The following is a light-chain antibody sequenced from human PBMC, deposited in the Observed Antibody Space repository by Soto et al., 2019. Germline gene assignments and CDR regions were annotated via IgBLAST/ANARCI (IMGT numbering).Light chain of an antibody. V-gene: IGLV2-8*01. J-gene: IGLJ1*01. CDR1: SSDVGGYNY. CDR3: TPYAGGKTV. Sequence: QSALTQPPSASGSPGQSVTISCTGTSSDVGGYNYVSWYQQNPGKVPKLMIYEVNKRPSGVPDRFSGSKSGNTASLTVSGHQAGEEENYYCTPYAGGKTVFGTGTNLTV. CDR2: EVN.